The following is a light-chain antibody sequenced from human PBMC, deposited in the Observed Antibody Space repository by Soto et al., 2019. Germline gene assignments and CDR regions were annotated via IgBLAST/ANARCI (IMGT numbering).Light chain of an antibody. CDR3: SSYTSISTLL. Sequence: QSALTQPASVSGSPGQSITISCTGTSSDVGGYNYVSWYQQHPGKGPKLMIYEVRNRPLGGSDRFSGSKSGNTASLTISGLQAEDEADYYCSSYTSISTLLFGGGTKLTVL. CDR1: SSDVGGYNY. J-gene: IGLJ2*01. CDR2: EVR. V-gene: IGLV2-14*01.